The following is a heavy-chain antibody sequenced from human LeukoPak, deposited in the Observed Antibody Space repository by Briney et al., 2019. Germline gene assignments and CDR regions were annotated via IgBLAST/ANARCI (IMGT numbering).Heavy chain of an antibody. CDR3: ARRKEGYYFDF. J-gene: IGHJ4*02. Sequence: SETLSLTCTVSRGSISTYHWSWIRQPLGKGLEWIGYIYYSGSTNYNPSLKSRVTISIDTSKNQFSLKLSSVTAPDTAVYYCARRKEGYYFDFWGQGTLVTVSS. CDR1: RGSISTYH. CDR2: IYYSGST. V-gene: IGHV4-59*08.